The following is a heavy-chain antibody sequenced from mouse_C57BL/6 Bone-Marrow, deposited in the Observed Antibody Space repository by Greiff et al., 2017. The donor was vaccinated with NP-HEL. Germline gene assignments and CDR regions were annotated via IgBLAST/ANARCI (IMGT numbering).Heavy chain of an antibody. J-gene: IGHJ3*01. CDR2: IWSGGST. CDR3: ARMGLRAWFAY. Sequence: VKLEESGPGLVQPSQSLSITCTVSGFSLTSYGVHWVRQSPGKGLEWMGVIWSGGSTDYNAAFISRLSLITDNSKSQVFFKMNSLQADDTAIDYCARMGLRAWFAYWGQGTLVTVSA. CDR1: GFSLTSYG. V-gene: IGHV2-2*01.